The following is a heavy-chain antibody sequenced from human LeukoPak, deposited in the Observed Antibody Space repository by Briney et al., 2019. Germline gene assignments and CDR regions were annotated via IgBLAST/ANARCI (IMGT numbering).Heavy chain of an antibody. CDR2: INPNSGGT. CDR3: ARGGIPIHYYYMDV. D-gene: IGHD2-2*02. J-gene: IGHJ6*03. Sequence: ASVKVSCKASGYTFIGYYMHWVRQAPGQGLEGMGWINPNSGGTNHPQKFQGRVTMTRDTSISTAYMELSRLRSDDTAVYYCARGGIPIHYYYMDVWGKGTTVTISS. CDR1: GYTFIGYY. V-gene: IGHV1-2*02.